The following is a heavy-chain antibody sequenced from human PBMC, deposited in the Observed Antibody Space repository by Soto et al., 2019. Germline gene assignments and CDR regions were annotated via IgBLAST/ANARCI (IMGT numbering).Heavy chain of an antibody. V-gene: IGHV4-59*08. CDR2: IYYSGST. J-gene: IGHJ3*02. CDR3: ARLPNRSGVVEAFDI. D-gene: IGHD2-2*01. CDR1: GGSISSYY. Sequence: QVQLQESGPGLVKPSETLSLTCTVSGGSISSYYWSWIRQPPGKGLEWIGYIYYSGSTNYHPSLKSRVTISVDTSKNQFSLKLSSVTAADTAVYYCARLPNRSGVVEAFDIWGQGTMVTVSS.